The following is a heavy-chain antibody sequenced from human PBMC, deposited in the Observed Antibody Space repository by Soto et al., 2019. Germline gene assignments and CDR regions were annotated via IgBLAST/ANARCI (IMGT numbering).Heavy chain of an antibody. D-gene: IGHD6-19*01. CDR1: GYTFTGYY. CDR2: INPNSGGT. Sequence: GASVKVSCKASGYTFTGYYMHWVRQAPGRGLEWMGWINPNSGGTNYAQKFQGRVTMTRDTSTSTAYMQLSRLRSDDTAVYYCARDKASSGCYEVWFEPWAQGTLVTVAS. CDR3: ARDKASSGCYEVWFEP. V-gene: IGHV1-2*02. J-gene: IGHJ5*02.